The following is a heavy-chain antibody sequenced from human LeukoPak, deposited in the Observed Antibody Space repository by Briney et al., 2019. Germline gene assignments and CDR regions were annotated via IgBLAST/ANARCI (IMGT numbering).Heavy chain of an antibody. V-gene: IGHV5-51*01. CDR1: GYNFANYW. CDR3: ARHPSYYDSSGYADY. Sequence: GESLKISCKGSGYNFANYWIGWVRQMPGKGLEWMGIIYPGDSDTRYSPSFQGQVTISADKSISTAYLQWSSLKASDTAMYYCARHPSYYDSSGYADYWGQGTLVTVSS. J-gene: IGHJ4*02. CDR2: IYPGDSDT. D-gene: IGHD3-22*01.